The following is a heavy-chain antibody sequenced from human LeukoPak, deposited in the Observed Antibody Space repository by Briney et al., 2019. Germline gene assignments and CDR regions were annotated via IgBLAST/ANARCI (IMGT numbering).Heavy chain of an antibody. CDR2: IHYTGTT. CDR1: GASISSDY. J-gene: IGHJ6*03. CDR3: SRAARGDYYYYYYMDV. V-gene: IGHV4-59*08. Sequence: SETLSLTCTVSGASISSDYWNWIRQPPGKGLEWIGYIHYTGTTNYNPSLKSRVTVSVDTSNNQFSLQLSSVTASDTAVYYCSRAARGDYYYYYYMDVWGKGTTVTISS. D-gene: IGHD3-10*01.